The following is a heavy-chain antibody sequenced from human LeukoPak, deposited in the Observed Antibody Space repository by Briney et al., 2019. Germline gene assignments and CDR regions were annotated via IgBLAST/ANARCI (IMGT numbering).Heavy chain of an antibody. V-gene: IGHV3-23*01. CDR2: ISGSGGST. CDR1: GFTFSSYW. J-gene: IGHJ4*02. CDR3: AKDPGWLATYFDY. D-gene: IGHD6-19*01. Sequence: GGSLRLSCTASGFTFSSYWMSWVRQAPGKGLEWVSAISGSGGSTYYADSVKGRFTISRDNSKNTLYLQMNSLRAEDTAVYYCAKDPGWLATYFDYWGQGTLVTVSS.